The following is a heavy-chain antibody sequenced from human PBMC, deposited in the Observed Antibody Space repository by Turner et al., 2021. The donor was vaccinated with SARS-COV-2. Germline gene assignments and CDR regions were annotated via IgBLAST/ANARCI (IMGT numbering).Heavy chain of an antibody. J-gene: IGHJ4*02. V-gene: IGHV3-66*01. CDR1: GFTVYRNY. D-gene: IGHD5-18*01. Sequence: EVQLVESGGGLVQPGWSLRLTCAASGFTVYRNYMSWVRQAPGKGLEWVSLLYSGGDTFYAESVKGRFTISIDHSKNTLYLQMTSLRVEDTAVYYFARGLGYTYPFDDWGQGTLVTVSS. CDR3: ARGLGYTYPFDD. CDR2: LYSGGDT.